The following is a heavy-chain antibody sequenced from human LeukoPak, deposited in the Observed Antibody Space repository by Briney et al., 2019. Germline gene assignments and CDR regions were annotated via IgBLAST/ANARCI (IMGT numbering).Heavy chain of an antibody. CDR1: GFTFSSYV. CDR2: IDGNGGST. Sequence: PGGSLRLSCAASGFTFSSYVMHWVRQAPGKGLEYVSTIDGNGGSTYYANSVKGRFTISRGNSKNTLNLQMGSLRAEDMAVYYCARGGGYCSRTGCYGIDYWGQGTLVTVSS. V-gene: IGHV3-64*01. CDR3: ARGGGYCSRTGCYGIDY. J-gene: IGHJ4*02. D-gene: IGHD2-2*01.